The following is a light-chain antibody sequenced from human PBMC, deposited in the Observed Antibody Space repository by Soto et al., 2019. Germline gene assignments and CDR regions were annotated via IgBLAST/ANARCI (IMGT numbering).Light chain of an antibody. Sequence: DIQMTQSPSTLSASVGDRVTINCRASRSISTWLAWYQHRPGKAPKLLIYQASSLEDGVPSRFSGSGSGTEFTLTISSLQPDDFATDYCQQYISESRTFGQGTKVESK. CDR3: QQYISESRT. CDR2: QAS. V-gene: IGKV1-5*03. CDR1: RSISTW. J-gene: IGKJ2*02.